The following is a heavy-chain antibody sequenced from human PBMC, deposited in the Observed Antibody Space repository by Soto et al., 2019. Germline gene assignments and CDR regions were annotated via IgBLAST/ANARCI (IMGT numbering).Heavy chain of an antibody. CDR1: GFTFSSYS. V-gene: IGHV3-21*01. D-gene: IGHD6-19*01. CDR3: ARVNHIAVAGKYDY. CDR2: ISSSSSYI. J-gene: IGHJ4*02. Sequence: GGSLRLSCAASGFTFSSYSMNWVRQAPGKGLEWVSSISSSSSYIYYADSVKGRFTISRDNAKNSLYLQMNSLRAEDTAVYYCARVNHIAVAGKYDYWGQGTLVTVSS.